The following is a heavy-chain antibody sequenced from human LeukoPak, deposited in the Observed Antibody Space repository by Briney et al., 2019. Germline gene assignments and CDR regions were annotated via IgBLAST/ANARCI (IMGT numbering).Heavy chain of an antibody. J-gene: IGHJ4*02. CDR1: GGSISSGGYY. D-gene: IGHD2-8*01. CDR2: IYHSGST. V-gene: IGHV4-30-2*01. Sequence: SQTLSLTCTVSGGSISSGGYYWSWIRQPPGKGLEWIGYIYHSGSTYYNPSLKSRVTISVDRSKNQFSLKLSSVTAADTAVYYCARVDANSFDYWGQGTLVTVSS. CDR3: ARVDANSFDY.